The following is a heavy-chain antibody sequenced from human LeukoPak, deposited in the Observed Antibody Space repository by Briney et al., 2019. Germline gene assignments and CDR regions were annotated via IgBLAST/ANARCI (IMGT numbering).Heavy chain of an antibody. D-gene: IGHD1-26*01. Sequence: ASVKVSCKASGYTFTGYYMHWVRQAPGQGLEWMGWINPNSGGTTYAQKFQGRVTMTRDTSISTAYMELSRLRSDDTAVYYCARVASGSYYFDYWGQGTLVTVSS. CDR1: GYTFTGYY. CDR2: INPNSGGT. V-gene: IGHV1-2*02. CDR3: ARVASGSYYFDY. J-gene: IGHJ4*02.